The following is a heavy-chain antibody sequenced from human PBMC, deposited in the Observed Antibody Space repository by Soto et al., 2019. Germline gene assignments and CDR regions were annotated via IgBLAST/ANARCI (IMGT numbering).Heavy chain of an antibody. J-gene: IGHJ6*02. CDR2: ISAYNGNT. Sequence: QVQLVQSGAEVKKPGASVKVSCKASGYTFTSYGISWVRQAPGQGLEWMGWISAYNGNTNYAQKLQGRVTMTTDTSTSTAHMELRSLRSDDTAVYYCARDPGGSEQWLVPDGVQVYGMDVWGQGTTVTVSS. V-gene: IGHV1-18*01. D-gene: IGHD6-19*01. CDR3: ARDPGGSEQWLVPDGVQVYGMDV. CDR1: GYTFTSYG.